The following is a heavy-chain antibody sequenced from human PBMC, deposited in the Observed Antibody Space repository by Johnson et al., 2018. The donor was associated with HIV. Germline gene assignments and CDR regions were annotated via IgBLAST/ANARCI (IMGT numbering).Heavy chain of an antibody. CDR2: IWYDGSNK. CDR3: AKDDRELDAFDI. J-gene: IGHJ3*02. Sequence: QVQLVESGGGVVQPGRSLRLSCAASGFTFSSYGMHWVRQAPGQGLEWVAVIWYDGSNKYYADSVKGRFTLSRDNSKNTLYLQMNSLRAEDTAVYYCAKDDRELDAFDIWGQGTMVTVSS. CDR1: GFTFSSYG. V-gene: IGHV3-33*06. D-gene: IGHD1-26*01.